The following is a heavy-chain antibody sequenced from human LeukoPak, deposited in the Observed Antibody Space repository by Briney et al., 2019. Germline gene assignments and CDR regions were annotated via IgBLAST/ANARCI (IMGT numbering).Heavy chain of an antibody. V-gene: IGHV1-8*03. Sequence: ASVKVSCKASGYTFAGYYMHWVRQATGQGLEWMGWMNPNSGNTGYAQKFQGRVTITRNTSISTAYMELSSLRSEDTAVYYCAITQESSSHMFYWGQGTLVTVSS. D-gene: IGHD6-13*01. CDR3: AITQESSSHMFY. CDR1: GYTFAGYY. J-gene: IGHJ4*02. CDR2: MNPNSGNT.